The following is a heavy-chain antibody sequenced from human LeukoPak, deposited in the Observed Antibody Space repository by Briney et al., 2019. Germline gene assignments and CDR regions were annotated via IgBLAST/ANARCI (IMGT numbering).Heavy chain of an antibody. D-gene: IGHD3-9*01. CDR2: SKNKANAYST. J-gene: IGHJ5*02. Sequence: PGGSLRLSCAVSGFTFSDHHMDWVRQAPGKGLEWIGRSKNKANAYSTVYAASVKGRFTFSRDDPKNSLYLQMDSLKDEDTAVYYCSRIFYHGSTGYYPDRWGQGTLVTVSS. CDR3: SRIFYHGSTGYYPDR. V-gene: IGHV3-72*01. CDR1: GFTFSDHH.